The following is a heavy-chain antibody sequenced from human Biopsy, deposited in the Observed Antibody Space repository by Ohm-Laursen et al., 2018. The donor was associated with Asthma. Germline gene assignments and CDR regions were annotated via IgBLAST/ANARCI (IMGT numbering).Heavy chain of an antibody. CDR1: GYNFISFA. D-gene: IGHD6-13*01. CDR3: ARGQKSAGDRWFDP. V-gene: IGHV1-3*04. CDR2: VNTGNGDT. J-gene: IGHJ5*02. Sequence: SVKVSCKASGYNFISFAIHWVRQAPGQRLEWMGWVNTGNGDTKYSQKFQGRVTITRDTSASTAYMEVSRLRSDDTAVYYCARGQKSAGDRWFDPWGQGTLVAVSP.